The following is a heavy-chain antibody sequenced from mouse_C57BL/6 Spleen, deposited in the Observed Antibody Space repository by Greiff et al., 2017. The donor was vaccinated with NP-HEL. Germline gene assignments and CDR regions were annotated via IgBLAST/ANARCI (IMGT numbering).Heavy chain of an antibody. V-gene: IGHV1-80*01. CDR2: IYPGDGDT. Sequence: QVQLQQSGAELVKPGASVKISCKASGYAFSSYWMNWVKQRPGKGLEWIGQIYPGDGDTNYNGKFKGKATLTADKSSSTAYMQLSSLTSEDSAVYFCARSNYDYPKEYYFDYWGQGTTLTVSS. CDR1: GYAFSSYW. CDR3: ARSNYDYPKEYYFDY. D-gene: IGHD2-4*01. J-gene: IGHJ2*01.